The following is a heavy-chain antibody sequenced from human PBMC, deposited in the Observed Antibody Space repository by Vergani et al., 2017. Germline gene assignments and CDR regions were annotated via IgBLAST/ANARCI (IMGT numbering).Heavy chain of an antibody. CDR1: GYSFTNYA. V-gene: IGHV7-4-1*02. CDR3: ARLRSAVVRGVQGATYYYCGLDV. J-gene: IGHJ6*02. D-gene: IGHD3-10*01. Sequence: QVQLVQSGSELKKPGASVKISCKTSGYSFTNYAINWLRQAPGQGLEWMGKINTNTGNPTYAQGFTGRFVFSLDRPASAANLQISGLKTEDTAVYFCARLRSAVVRGVQGATYYYCGLDVWGQGTTVNVSS. CDR2: INTNTGNP.